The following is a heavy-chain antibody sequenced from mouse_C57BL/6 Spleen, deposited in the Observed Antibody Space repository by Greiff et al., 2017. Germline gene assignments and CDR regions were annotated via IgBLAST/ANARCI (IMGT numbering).Heavy chain of an antibody. CDR1: GFNIKDYY. J-gene: IGHJ4*01. Sequence: VQLQQSGAELVKPGASVKLSCTASGFNIKDYYLPWVQQRTEQGLEWIGRIDPADGETKYAPKFQGKATITADPSSNSAYLQLSDLQSEDTAVYYGARTDFYAMDYWGQGTSVTVSS. CDR3: ARTDFYAMDY. CDR2: IDPADGET. V-gene: IGHV14-2*01.